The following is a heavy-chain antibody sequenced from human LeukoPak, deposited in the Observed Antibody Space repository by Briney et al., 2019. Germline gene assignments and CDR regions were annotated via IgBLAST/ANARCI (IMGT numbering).Heavy chain of an antibody. J-gene: IGHJ6*03. V-gene: IGHV4-61*02. CDR3: ARGAYCSGGSCHPDYYYYMDV. Sequence: PSETLSLTCTVSGGSISSGSYYWSWIRQPAGKGLEWIGRIYTSGSTNYNPSLKSRVTISVDTSKNQFSLKLSSVTAADTAVYYCARGAYCSGGSCHPDYYYYMDVWGKGTTVTISS. D-gene: IGHD2-15*01. CDR2: IYTSGST. CDR1: GGSISSGSYY.